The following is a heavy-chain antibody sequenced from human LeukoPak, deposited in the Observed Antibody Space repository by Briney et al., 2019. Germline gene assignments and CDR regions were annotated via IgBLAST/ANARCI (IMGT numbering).Heavy chain of an antibody. CDR1: GASISTSAYY. V-gene: IGHV4-61*08. Sequence: SETLSLTCSVSGASISTSAYYWGWIRQPPGKGLEWIGYIYYSGSTNYNPSLKSRVTISVDTSHNQFSLKLSSVTAADTAVYYCARDHSPLPTTMVRGVGWFDPWGQGTLVTVSS. D-gene: IGHD3-10*01. CDR2: IYYSGST. J-gene: IGHJ5*02. CDR3: ARDHSPLPTTMVRGVGWFDP.